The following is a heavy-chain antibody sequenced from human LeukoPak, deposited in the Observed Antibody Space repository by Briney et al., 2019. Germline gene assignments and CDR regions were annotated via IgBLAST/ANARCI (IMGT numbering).Heavy chain of an antibody. J-gene: IGHJ4*02. Sequence: SETLSLTCTVSGGSTTSYYWGWIRQPPGKGLEWIGYIYYSGNTNCNPSLKSRVTISVDTSNNQFSLNLSSVTAADTAVYYCARGPTRYYFDYWGQGTLVTVSS. CDR3: ARGPTRYYFDY. CDR2: IYYSGNT. CDR1: GGSTTSYY. V-gene: IGHV4-59*01.